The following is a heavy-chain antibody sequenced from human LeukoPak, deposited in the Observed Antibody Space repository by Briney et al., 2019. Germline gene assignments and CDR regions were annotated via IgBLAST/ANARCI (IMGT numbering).Heavy chain of an antibody. CDR2: IYFSGST. J-gene: IGHJ5*02. V-gene: IGHV4-59*08. CDR1: GGSISSYY. Sequence: SETLSLTCTVSGGSISSYYWSWIRQPPGKGLEWIGYIYFSGSTNYNPSLKSRVTILVDTSKNQLSLKLSSVTAADTAVYYCARGYSYGSNNWFDPWGQGTLVTVSS. D-gene: IGHD5-18*01. CDR3: ARGYSYGSNNWFDP.